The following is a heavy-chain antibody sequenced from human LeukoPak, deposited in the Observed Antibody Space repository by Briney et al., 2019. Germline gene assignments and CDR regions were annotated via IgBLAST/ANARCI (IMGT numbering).Heavy chain of an antibody. V-gene: IGHV3-48*01. CDR3: ARSDAYDFWSGYYSVAFDI. J-gene: IGHJ3*02. Sequence: GGSLRLSXAASGFTFSSYSMNWVCQAPGKGLEWVSYISSSRSTIYYADSVKGRFTISRDNAKNSLYLQMNSLRAEDTAVYYCARSDAYDFWSGYYSVAFDIWGQGTMVTVSS. CDR2: ISSSRSTI. CDR1: GFTFSSYS. D-gene: IGHD3-3*01.